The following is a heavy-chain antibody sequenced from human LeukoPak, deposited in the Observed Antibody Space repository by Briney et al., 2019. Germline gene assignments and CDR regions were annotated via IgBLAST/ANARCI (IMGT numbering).Heavy chain of an antibody. Sequence: PWGSLRLSCAASGFTFSSYAMSWVRQAPGKGLEWVSAISGGSADYADSVKGRFSISIDNSKNTLYLQMNSLRAEYTAVYYCAKDRSSRYDFWSGSFSHYYYYYMDVWGKGTTVTVSS. CDR1: GFTFSSYA. J-gene: IGHJ6*03. D-gene: IGHD3-3*01. V-gene: IGHV3-23*01. CDR3: AKDRSSRYDFWSGSFSHYYYYYMDV. CDR2: ISGGSA.